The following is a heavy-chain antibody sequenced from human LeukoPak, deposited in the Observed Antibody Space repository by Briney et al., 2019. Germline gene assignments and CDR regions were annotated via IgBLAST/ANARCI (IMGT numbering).Heavy chain of an antibody. V-gene: IGHV3-21*01. Sequence: PGGSLRLSCAASGFTFSSYSMNWVRQAPGKGLEGVSSISSSSSYIYYADSVKGRFTISRDNAKNSLYLQMNSLRAEDTAVYYCARSLFRSDGSGSYPLGYWGQGTLVTVSS. CDR2: ISSSSSYI. D-gene: IGHD3-10*01. J-gene: IGHJ4*02. CDR1: GFTFSSYS. CDR3: ARSLFRSDGSGSYPLGY.